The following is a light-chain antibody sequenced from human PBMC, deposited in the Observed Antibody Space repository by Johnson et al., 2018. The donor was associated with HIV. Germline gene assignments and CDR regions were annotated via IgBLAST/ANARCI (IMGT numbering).Light chain of an antibody. J-gene: IGLJ1*01. CDR1: SSNIGNNY. CDR2: ENN. Sequence: LTQPPSVSAAPGQKVTISCSGSSSNIGNNYVSWYQQLPGTAPKLLIYENNKRPSGITDRFSGSKSGTSATLGITALQTGDEADYYCGTWDSSLSAYVFGTGTKVTVL. CDR3: GTWDSSLSAYV. V-gene: IGLV1-51*02.